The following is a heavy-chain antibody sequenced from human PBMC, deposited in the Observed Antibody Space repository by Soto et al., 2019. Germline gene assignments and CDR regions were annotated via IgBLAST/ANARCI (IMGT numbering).Heavy chain of an antibody. J-gene: IGHJ5*02. D-gene: IGHD6-13*01. CDR3: ATAAAAGNWFDP. CDR2: IDPSDSYT. V-gene: IGHV5-10-1*01. CDR1: GYSFTSYW. Sequence: PGESLKISCKGSGYSFTSYWNSWVRQMPGKGLEWMGRIDPSDSYTNYSPSFQGHVTISADKSISTAYLQWSSLKASDTAMYYCATAAAAGNWFDPWGQGTLVTVSS.